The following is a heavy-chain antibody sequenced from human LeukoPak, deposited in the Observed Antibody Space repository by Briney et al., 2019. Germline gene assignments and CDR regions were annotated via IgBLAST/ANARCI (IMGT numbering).Heavy chain of an antibody. J-gene: IGHJ4*02. CDR3: PRHMVPAALQIDFDY. Sequence: SETLSLTSTVSGGSISTYYCSWIPQPPGRGLWCIWYIHYSGTTTYNPSPKNRVPISLATSKNQFSLNLSPVPPAATAVYSCPRHMVPAALQIDFDYWGQGTLVTVSS. D-gene: IGHD2-2*01. CDR2: IHYSGTT. V-gene: IGHV4-59*08. CDR1: GGSISTYY.